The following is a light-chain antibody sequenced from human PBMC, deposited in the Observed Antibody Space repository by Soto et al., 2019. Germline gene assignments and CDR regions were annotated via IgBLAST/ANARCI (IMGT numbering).Light chain of an antibody. CDR1: QTISKY. V-gene: IGKV3-11*01. Sequence: KQSPAALSLTTGERATIFCKTSQTISKYLVWYQQKPGQAPRLLINNASNRVTGIPARFNGSGSGTDFTLTISSLEPEDFAVYYCQQRSNWPVTFGGGTKVDI. J-gene: IGKJ4*01. CDR3: QQRSNWPVT. CDR2: NAS.